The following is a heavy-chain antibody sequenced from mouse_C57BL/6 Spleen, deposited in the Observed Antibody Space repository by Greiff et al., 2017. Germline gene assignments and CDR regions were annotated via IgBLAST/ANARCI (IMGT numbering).Heavy chain of an antibody. Sequence: QVQLKESGAELARPGASVKLSCKASGYTFTSYGISWVKQRTGQGLEWIGESYPRSGNTYYNEKFKGKATLTEDKSSSTAYMELRSLTSEDSAVYFCARWDYDGYSFFAYWGQGTLVTVSA. CDR2: SYPRSGNT. CDR3: ARWDYDGYSFFAY. J-gene: IGHJ3*01. CDR1: GYTFTSYG. D-gene: IGHD2-3*01. V-gene: IGHV1-81*01.